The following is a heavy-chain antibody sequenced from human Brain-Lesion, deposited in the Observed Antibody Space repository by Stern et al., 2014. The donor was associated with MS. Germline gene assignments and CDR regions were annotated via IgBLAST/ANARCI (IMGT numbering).Heavy chain of an antibody. D-gene: IGHD4-23*01. J-gene: IGHJ2*01. Sequence: QLQLQESGPGLVKPSQTLSLTCTVSGGSLSDSSYYWGWIRQSPGKGLEWIGSVYFSGSTHYNPSLQSRVTISVDTSKNQFSLKVNSMTAADTAMYYCATRTTMATRSYWYFDLWGRGTLVTVSS. CDR3: ATRTTMATRSYWYFDL. CDR1: GGSLSDSSYY. V-gene: IGHV4-39*01. CDR2: VYFSGST.